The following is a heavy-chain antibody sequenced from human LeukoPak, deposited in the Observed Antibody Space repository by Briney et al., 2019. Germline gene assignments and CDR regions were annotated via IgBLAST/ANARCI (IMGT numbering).Heavy chain of an antibody. CDR3: AREGRYYGSGKNPHRAFDI. CDR2: INPNSGGT. Sequence: GASVKVSCKASGYTFTGYYMRWVRQAPGQGREWMGWINPNSGGTNYAQKFQGRVTMTRDTSISTAYMELSRLRSDDTAVYYCAREGRYYGSGKNPHRAFDIWGQGTMVTVSS. CDR1: GYTFTGYY. V-gene: IGHV1-2*02. D-gene: IGHD3-10*01. J-gene: IGHJ3*02.